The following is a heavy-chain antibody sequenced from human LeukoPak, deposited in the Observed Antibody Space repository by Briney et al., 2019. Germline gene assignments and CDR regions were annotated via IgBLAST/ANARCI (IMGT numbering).Heavy chain of an antibody. CDR3: AGMSAASGY. V-gene: IGHV1-69*02. CDR2: IIPILGIA. CDR1: GFTVSSNY. Sequence: GGSLRLSCAASGFTVSSNYMSWVRQAPGQGLEWMGRIIPILGIANYAQKFQGRVTITADKSTSTAYMELSSLRSEDTAVYYCAGMSAASGYWGQGTLVTVSS. D-gene: IGHD6-13*01. J-gene: IGHJ4*02.